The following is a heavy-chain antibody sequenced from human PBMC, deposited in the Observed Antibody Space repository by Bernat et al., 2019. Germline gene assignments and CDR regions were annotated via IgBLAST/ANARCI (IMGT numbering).Heavy chain of an antibody. J-gene: IGHJ4*02. Sequence: EVQLVESGGGLVQPGGSLRLSCAASGFTFSSYAMSWVRQAPGKGLEWVSAISGSGGSTYYEDSVKGRFTISSDNSKNSLYPQMNSLRAEDTAVYYCATDIYGSGSYIGYWGQGTLVTVSS. D-gene: IGHD3-10*01. CDR3: ATDIYGSGSYIGY. CDR1: GFTFSSYA. CDR2: ISGSGGST. V-gene: IGHV3-23*04.